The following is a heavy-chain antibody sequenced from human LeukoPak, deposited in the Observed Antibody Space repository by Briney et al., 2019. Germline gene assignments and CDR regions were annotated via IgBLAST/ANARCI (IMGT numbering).Heavy chain of an antibody. CDR3: AKVEWDY. Sequence: GGSLRLSCAASGSTFRNSASSWIRQAPGKGLEWVSSISSSSSYIYYADSVKGRFTISRDNSKNTLYLQMNSLRAEDTAVYYCAKVEWDYWGQGTLVTVSS. D-gene: IGHD1-26*01. CDR2: ISSSSSYI. J-gene: IGHJ4*02. V-gene: IGHV3-21*01. CDR1: GSTFRNSA.